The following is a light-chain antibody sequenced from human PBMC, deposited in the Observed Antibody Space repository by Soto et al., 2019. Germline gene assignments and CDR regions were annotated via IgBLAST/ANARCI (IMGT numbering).Light chain of an antibody. Sequence: IRMTQSPATLSASVGDRVTITCRASQSISNWLAWYQQKPGKAPKLLIYDASSLESGVPSRFSGSGSGTEFTLTISSLQPDDFATYNCQQYNSYWTFGQGTKVDIK. J-gene: IGKJ1*01. CDR2: DAS. CDR3: QQYNSYWT. V-gene: IGKV1-5*01. CDR1: QSISNW.